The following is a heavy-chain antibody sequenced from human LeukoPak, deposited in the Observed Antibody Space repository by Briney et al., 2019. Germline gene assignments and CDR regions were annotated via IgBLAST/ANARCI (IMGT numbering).Heavy chain of an antibody. CDR3: ARHAPGYFDY. CDR1: GGSINSYY. V-gene: IGHV4-59*08. Sequence: SETLSLTCTVSGGSINSYYWSWIRQSPGKGLEWIGYIYYSGTTNYNPSLKSRVTISVDTSKNQSSLNLSALTAADTAVYYCARHAPGYFDYWGQGTLVTVSS. J-gene: IGHJ4*02. CDR2: IYYSGTT.